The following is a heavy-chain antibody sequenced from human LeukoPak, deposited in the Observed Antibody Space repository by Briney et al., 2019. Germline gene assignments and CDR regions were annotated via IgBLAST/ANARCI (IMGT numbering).Heavy chain of an antibody. CDR1: GYTLTELS. J-gene: IGHJ4*02. D-gene: IGHD4-17*01. CDR3: ARALSTTVTPA. Sequence: GASVKVSCKVSGYTLTELSMHWVRQAPGKGLEWMGGFDPEDGETIYAQKFQGRVTITADESTSTAYMELSSLRSEDTAVYYCARALSTTVTPAWGQGTLVTVSS. CDR2: FDPEDGET. V-gene: IGHV1-24*01.